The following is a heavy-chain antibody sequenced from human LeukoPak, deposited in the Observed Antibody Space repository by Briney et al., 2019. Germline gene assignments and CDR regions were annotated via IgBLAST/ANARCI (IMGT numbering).Heavy chain of an antibody. V-gene: IGHV3-30*02. CDR1: GFTFSTYA. CDR3: ARGDCSGDCYHPLYY. CDR2: IRNDGSIQ. D-gene: IGHD2-21*02. J-gene: IGHJ4*02. Sequence: PGGSLRLSCAASGFTFSTYAIHWVRQAPGQGLDWVAFIRNDGSIQYYADSVKGRFTISRDNSKSTLYLQMNSLRTEDTAMYYCARGDCSGDCYHPLYYWGQGSLVTVSS.